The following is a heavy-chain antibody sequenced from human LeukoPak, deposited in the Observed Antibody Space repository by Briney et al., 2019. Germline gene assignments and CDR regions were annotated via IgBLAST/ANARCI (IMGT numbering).Heavy chain of an antibody. V-gene: IGHV1-2*06. D-gene: IGHD2-21*02. CDR3: ASYCGGDCSGQLFDY. CDR2: INPNSGGT. CDR1: GYTFTGYY. J-gene: IGHJ4*02. Sequence: ASVKVSCKASGYTFTGYYMHWVRQAPGQGLEWMGRINPNSGGTNYAQKSQGRVTMTRDTSISTAYMELSRLRSDDTAVYYCASYCGGDCSGQLFDYWGQGTLVTVSS.